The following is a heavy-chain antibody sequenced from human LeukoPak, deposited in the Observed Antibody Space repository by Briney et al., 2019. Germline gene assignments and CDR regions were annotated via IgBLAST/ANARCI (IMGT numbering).Heavy chain of an antibody. CDR1: GFTFSDYY. J-gene: IGHJ6*03. CDR3: AKEPGYSYGYYYYYYMDV. V-gene: IGHV3-11*04. D-gene: IGHD5-18*01. Sequence: KPGGSLRLSCAASGFTFSDYYMSWIRQAPGKGLEWVSYISSSGSTIYYADSVKGRFTISRDNAKNSLYLQMNSLRAEDTAVYYCAKEPGYSYGYYYYYYMDVWGKGTTVTVSS. CDR2: ISSSGSTI.